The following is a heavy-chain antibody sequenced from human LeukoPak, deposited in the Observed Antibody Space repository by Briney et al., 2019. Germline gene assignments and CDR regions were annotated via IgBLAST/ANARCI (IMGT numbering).Heavy chain of an antibody. CDR1: GGSVSSGSYY. V-gene: IGHV4-61*01. Sequence: TSETLSLTCTVSGGSVSSGSYYWSWIRQPPGKGLEWIGYIYYSGSTNYNPSLKSRVTISVDTSKNQFSLKLSSVTAADTAVYYCASSSPPDYYDSSGYPDYWGQGTLVTVSS. CDR2: IYYSGST. D-gene: IGHD3-22*01. CDR3: ASSSPPDYYDSSGYPDY. J-gene: IGHJ4*02.